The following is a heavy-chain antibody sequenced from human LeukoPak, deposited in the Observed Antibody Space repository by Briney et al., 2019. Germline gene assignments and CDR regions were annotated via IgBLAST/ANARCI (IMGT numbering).Heavy chain of an antibody. V-gene: IGHV5-51*01. CDR2: IYPGDSDT. CDR1: GYRLTSYW. D-gene: IGHD3-22*01. Sequence: GESLKISCKASGYRLTSYWIGWVRQMPGKGLEWMGIIYPGDSDTRYSPSFQGQVTMSVDKSISTAYLQWSSLKASDTAMYYCARSDSSGYQDFDYWGQGTLVTVSS. J-gene: IGHJ4*02. CDR3: ARSDSSGYQDFDY.